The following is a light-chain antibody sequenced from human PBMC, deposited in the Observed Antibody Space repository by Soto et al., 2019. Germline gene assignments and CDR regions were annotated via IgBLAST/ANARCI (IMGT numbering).Light chain of an antibody. CDR1: QYVGTR. J-gene: IGKJ1*01. CDR2: YTS. Sequence: EIVLTHSPATLSSSPGETATLSCRASQYVGTRLAWYQHKPGQAPRLLIYYTSNRATGIPARFSGSGSGTDFTLTISSLAPEDFAVYYCQQYRMFAQGTKVDIK. V-gene: IGKV3-11*01. CDR3: QQYRM.